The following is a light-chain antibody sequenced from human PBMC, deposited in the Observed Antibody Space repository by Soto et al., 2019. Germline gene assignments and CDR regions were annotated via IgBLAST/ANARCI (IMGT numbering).Light chain of an antibody. CDR1: QGIRND. Sequence: AIQMTQSPSSLSAAVGARVTITSRAGQGIRNDLGWYKQKPGKAPKLLIYAASSLESGGSSRFSGSGSGTDFILTIGSLQPEDFATYYCLQDYNYPRTVGQGTKVDIK. CDR3: LQDYNYPRT. V-gene: IGKV1-6*01. J-gene: IGKJ1*01. CDR2: AAS.